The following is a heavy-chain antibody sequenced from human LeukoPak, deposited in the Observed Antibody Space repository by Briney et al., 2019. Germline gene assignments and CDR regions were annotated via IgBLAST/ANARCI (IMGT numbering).Heavy chain of an antibody. J-gene: IGHJ6*04. D-gene: IGHD3-10*02. Sequence: GGSLRLSCAASGFTFSSYEMNWVRQAPGKGLEWVSYISSSGSTIYYADSVKGRFTISRDNAKNSLYLQMNSLGAEDTAVYYCAELGITMIGGVWGKGTTVTISS. CDR2: ISSSGSTI. V-gene: IGHV3-48*03. CDR1: GFTFSSYE. CDR3: AELGITMIGGV.